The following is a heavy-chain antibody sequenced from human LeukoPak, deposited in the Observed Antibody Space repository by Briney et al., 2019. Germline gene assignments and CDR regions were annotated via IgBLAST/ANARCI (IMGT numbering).Heavy chain of an antibody. V-gene: IGHV3-30-3*01. D-gene: IGHD4-17*01. J-gene: IGHJ4*02. CDR3: ARDPQPRNYGDYVVDVDY. Sequence: PGRSLRLSCAASGFTFSSYAMHWVRQAPGKGLEWVAVISYDGSNKYYADSVKGRFTISRDNSKNTLYLQMNSLRAEDTAVYYCARDPQPRNYGDYVVDVDYWGQGTLVTVSS. CDR2: ISYDGSNK. CDR1: GFTFSSYA.